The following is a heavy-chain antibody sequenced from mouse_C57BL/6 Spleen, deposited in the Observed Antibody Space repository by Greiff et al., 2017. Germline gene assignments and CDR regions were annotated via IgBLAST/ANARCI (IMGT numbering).Heavy chain of an antibody. CDR2: IYPGDGDT. CDR1: GYAFSSSW. J-gene: IGHJ2*01. D-gene: IGHD4-1*01. Sequence: VKLQQSGPELVKPGASVKISCKASGYAFSSSWMNWVKQRPGKGLEWIGRIYPGDGDTNYKGKFKGKATLTADKSSSTAYMQLSSLTSEDSAVYFCARRGGTDYFDYWGQGTTLTVSS. CDR3: ARRGGTDYFDY. V-gene: IGHV1-82*01.